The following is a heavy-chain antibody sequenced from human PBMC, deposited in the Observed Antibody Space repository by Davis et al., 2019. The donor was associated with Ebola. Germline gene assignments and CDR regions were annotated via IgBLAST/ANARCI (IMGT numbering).Heavy chain of an antibody. D-gene: IGHD1-14*01. Sequence: PGGSLRLSCAASGFTFSSYGMHWVRQAPGKGLEWVAVISYDGSNKYYADSVKGRFTISRDNSKNTLYLQMNSLRAEDTAVYYCAKVSTTRYYGMDVWGQGTTVTVSS. J-gene: IGHJ6*02. CDR3: AKVSTTRYYGMDV. CDR1: GFTFSSYG. CDR2: ISYDGSNK. V-gene: IGHV3-30*18.